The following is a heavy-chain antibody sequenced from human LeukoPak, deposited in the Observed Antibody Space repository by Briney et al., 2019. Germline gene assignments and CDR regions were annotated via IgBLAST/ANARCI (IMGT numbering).Heavy chain of an antibody. CDR2: VTHYGRT. Sequence: SETLSLTCAVYGGSLSNYYWNWIRQPPGKGLEWIGEVTHYGRTNHNPSLKSRVTILADTSKIQFSLTLTSVTAADTAVYYCAPIYGDFSDFDSWGQGTLVTVSS. J-gene: IGHJ4*02. CDR1: GGSLSNYY. D-gene: IGHD4-17*01. CDR3: APIYGDFSDFDS. V-gene: IGHV4-34*01.